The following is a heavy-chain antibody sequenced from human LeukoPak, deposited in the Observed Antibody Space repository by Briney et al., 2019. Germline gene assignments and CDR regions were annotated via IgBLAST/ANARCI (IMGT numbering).Heavy chain of an antibody. CDR1: GGTFSNYA. J-gene: IGHJ4*02. Sequence: SVKVSCKASGGTFSNYAINWVRQAPGQGLEWMGRIIPILGIANYAQKFQGRVTITADKSTSTAYMELSSLRSEDTAVYYCARAEGILTGYYNPFDYWGQGTLVTVSS. CDR2: IIPILGIA. V-gene: IGHV1-69*04. CDR3: ARAEGILTGYYNPFDY. D-gene: IGHD3-9*01.